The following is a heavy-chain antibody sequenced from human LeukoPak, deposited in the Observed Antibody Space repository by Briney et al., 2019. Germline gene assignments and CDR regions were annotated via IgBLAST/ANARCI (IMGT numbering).Heavy chain of an antibody. D-gene: IGHD3-16*01. CDR3: ARLTLWGSYSDY. CDR2: ISSSSSYI. V-gene: IGHV3-21*01. Sequence: GGSLRLSCAASGFTFSSYSMNWVRQAPGKGLEWVSSISSSSSYIYHADSVKGRFTISRDNAKNSLYLQMNSLRAEDTAVYYCARLTLWGSYSDYRGQGTLVAVSS. CDR1: GFTFSSYS. J-gene: IGHJ4*02.